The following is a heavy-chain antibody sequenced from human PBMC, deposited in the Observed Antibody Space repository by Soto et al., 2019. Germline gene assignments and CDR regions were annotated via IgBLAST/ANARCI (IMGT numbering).Heavy chain of an antibody. CDR3: ATDAYSSGWYPDDAFDI. V-gene: IGHV1-24*01. CDR1: GYTLTELS. Sequence: ASVKVSCKVSGYTLTELSMHWVRQAPGKGLEWMGGFDPEDGETIYAQKFQGRVTMTEDTSTDTAYMELSSLSSEDTAVYYCATDAYSSGWYPDDAFDIWGQGTMVTVSS. J-gene: IGHJ3*02. D-gene: IGHD6-19*01. CDR2: FDPEDGET.